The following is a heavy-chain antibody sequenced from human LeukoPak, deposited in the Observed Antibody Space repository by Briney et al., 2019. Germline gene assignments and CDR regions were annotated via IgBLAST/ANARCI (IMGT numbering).Heavy chain of an antibody. CDR1: GGTFSSYA. J-gene: IGHJ4*02. D-gene: IGHD3-22*01. Sequence: SVKVSCKASGGTFSSYALSWVRQAPGQGLEWMGGIIPIFGTANYAQNFQGRVTITADESTSTAYMELSSLRSEDTAMYFCARSTYFYDSSGYYYYLDYWGQGTLVTVSS. CDR2: IIPIFGTA. V-gene: IGHV1-69*13. CDR3: ARSTYFYDSSGYYYYLDY.